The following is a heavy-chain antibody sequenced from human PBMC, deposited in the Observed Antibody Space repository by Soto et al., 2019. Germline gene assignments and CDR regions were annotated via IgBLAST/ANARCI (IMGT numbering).Heavy chain of an antibody. V-gene: IGHV3-9*01. D-gene: IGHD6-19*01. CDR1: GCTFDSYA. CDR2: ISWNSGSI. CDR3: VKDIHEQWLVSHFEY. Sequence: EVQLVESGGGLVQPGRSLRLSCVASGCTFDSYAMHWVRQAPWKGLEWVSGISWNSGSIGYEDSVKGRFTISRDNAQNSLYLEMNSLRVEDTAFYYCVKDIHEQWLVSHFEYWGQGALVTVSS. J-gene: IGHJ4*02.